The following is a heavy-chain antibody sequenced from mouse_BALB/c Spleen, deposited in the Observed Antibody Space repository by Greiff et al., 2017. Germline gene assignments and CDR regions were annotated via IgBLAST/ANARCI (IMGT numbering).Heavy chain of an antibody. CDR1: GYAFSSSW. CDR2: IYPGDGDT. Sequence: VQLQQSGPELVKPGASVKISCKASGYAFSSSWMNWVKQRPGQGLEWIGRIYPGDGDTNYNGKFKGKATLTADKSSSTAYMQLSSLTSVDSAVYFCARTSYGNYQYYYAMDYWGQGTSVTVSS. CDR3: ARTSYGNYQYYYAMDY. D-gene: IGHD2-1*01. J-gene: IGHJ4*01. V-gene: IGHV1-82*01.